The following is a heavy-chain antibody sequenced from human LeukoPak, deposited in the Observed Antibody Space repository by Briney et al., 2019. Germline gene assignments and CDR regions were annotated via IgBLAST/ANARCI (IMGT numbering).Heavy chain of an antibody. CDR3: ARLSGSQTTPY. V-gene: IGHV4-34*01. J-gene: IGHJ4*02. D-gene: IGHD1-26*01. Sequence: PSETLSLTCAVYGGSFSGYYWGWIRQPPGKGLEWIGEINHSGSTNYNPSLKSRVTISVDTSKNQFSLKLSSVTAADTAVYYCARLSGSQTTPYWGQGTLVTVSS. CDR1: GGSFSGYY. CDR2: INHSGST.